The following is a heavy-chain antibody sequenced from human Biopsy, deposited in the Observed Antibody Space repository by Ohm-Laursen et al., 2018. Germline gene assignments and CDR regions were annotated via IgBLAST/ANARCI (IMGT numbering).Heavy chain of an antibody. J-gene: IGHJ4*02. D-gene: IGHD5-18*01. V-gene: IGHV3-23*01. CDR1: GFTFKDYA. CDR3: ARNVRGYNYGLLEY. CDR2: VGGGRLTDHT. Sequence: SLRLSCAASGFTFKDYAMNWIRQTPEKGLEWVSVVGGGRLTDHTDFADSVRGRFTISRDNSKNKLYLDMINLRAEDTAIYYCARNVRGYNYGLLEYWGQGVMVTVSS.